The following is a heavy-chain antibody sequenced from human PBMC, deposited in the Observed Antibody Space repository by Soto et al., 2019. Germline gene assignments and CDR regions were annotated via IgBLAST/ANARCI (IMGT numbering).Heavy chain of an antibody. J-gene: IGHJ6*02. D-gene: IGHD2-21*02. V-gene: IGHV1-2*04. CDR2: INPNSGGT. CDR3: ARDRRGYCGGVCYSHYYYDRMDV. CDR1: GYTFTGYY. Sequence: GASVKVSCKASGYTFTGYYMHWVRQAPGQGLEWMGWINPNSGGTNYAQKFQGWVTMTRDTSISTAYMELSRLRSEDTAVYYCARDRRGYCGGVCYSHYYYDRMDVPAQRTTVLVS.